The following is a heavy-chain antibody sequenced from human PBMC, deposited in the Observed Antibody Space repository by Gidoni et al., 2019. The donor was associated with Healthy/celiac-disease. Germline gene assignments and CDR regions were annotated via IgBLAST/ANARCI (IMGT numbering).Heavy chain of an antibody. CDR2: ISGSGGST. Sequence: EVQLLASGGGLVQPGESLRLSCSASGFTFSSYAMSWFRQAPGKGLEWVSAISGSGGSTYYADSVKDRFTISRDNSKNTLYLQMNSLRAEDTAVYYCAVPHGYDYGDPGAYWGQGTLVTVSS. J-gene: IGHJ4*02. V-gene: IGHV3-23*01. CDR1: GFTFSSYA. CDR3: AVPHGYDYGDPGAY. D-gene: IGHD4-17*01.